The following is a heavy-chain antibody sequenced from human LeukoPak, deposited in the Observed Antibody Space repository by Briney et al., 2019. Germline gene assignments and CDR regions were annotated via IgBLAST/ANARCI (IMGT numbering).Heavy chain of an antibody. Sequence: SETLPLTCTVSGGSISSYYWSWIRQPAGKGLEWIGRIYTSGSTNYNPSLKSRVTMSVDTSKNQFSLKLSSVTAADTAVYYCARDGYCTTTNCYPNWFDPWGQGTLVTVSS. J-gene: IGHJ5*02. CDR1: GGSISSYY. CDR2: IYTSGST. D-gene: IGHD2-2*03. CDR3: ARDGYCTTTNCYPNWFDP. V-gene: IGHV4-4*07.